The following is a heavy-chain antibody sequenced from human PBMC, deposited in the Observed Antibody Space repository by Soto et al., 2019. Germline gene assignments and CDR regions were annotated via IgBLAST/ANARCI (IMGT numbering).Heavy chain of an antibody. J-gene: IGHJ4*02. CDR2: INHSGST. Sequence: SETLSLTCAVYGGSFSGYYWSWIRQPPGKGLEWIGEINHSGSTNYNPSLKSRVTISVDTSKNQFSLKLSSVTAADTAVYYCARRVGGRAAAGSGTYDYWGQGTLVTVSS. CDR3: ARRVGGRAAAGSGTYDY. CDR1: GGSFSGYY. D-gene: IGHD6-13*01. V-gene: IGHV4-34*01.